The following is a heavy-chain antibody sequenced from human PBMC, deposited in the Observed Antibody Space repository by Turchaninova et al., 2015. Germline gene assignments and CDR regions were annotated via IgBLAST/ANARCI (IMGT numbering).Heavy chain of an antibody. CDR2: IYHSGST. J-gene: IGHJ4*02. CDR1: GGPISSSNW. V-gene: IGHV4-4*02. Sequence: QVQLQESGPGLVKPSGTPSPTCAVSGGPISSSNWWSWVRQPPGKGLEGIGEIYHSGSTNYNPALKSRVTISVDKSKNQFSLKLSSVTAADTAVYYCARSSQGIVAPDYWGQGTLVTVSS. CDR3: ARSSQGIVAPDY. D-gene: IGHD2-15*01.